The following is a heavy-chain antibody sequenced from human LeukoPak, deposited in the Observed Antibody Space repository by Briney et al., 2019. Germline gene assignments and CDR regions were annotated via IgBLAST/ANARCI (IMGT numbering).Heavy chain of an antibody. CDR3: ARAGEYYYGSGSYLN. J-gene: IGHJ4*02. V-gene: IGHV4-34*01. CDR2: INHSGST. Sequence: PSETLSLTCAVYGGSFSGYYWGWIRQPPGKGLEWIGEINHSGSTNYNPSLKSRVTISVDTSKNQFSLKLSSVTAADTAVYYCARAGEYYYGSGSYLNWGQGTLVTVSS. CDR1: GGSFSGYY. D-gene: IGHD3-10*01.